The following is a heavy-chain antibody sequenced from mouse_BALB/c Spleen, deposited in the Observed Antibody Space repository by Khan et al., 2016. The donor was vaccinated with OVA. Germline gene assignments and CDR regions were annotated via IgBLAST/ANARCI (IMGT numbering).Heavy chain of an antibody. CDR3: ARGGYRSFAY. J-gene: IGHJ3*01. D-gene: IGHD2-14*01. CDR2: IYPGNSDT. V-gene: IGHV1-5*01. Sequence: VQLKESGTVLARPGASVKMSCKASGYSFTSYLIHWVKQRPGQGLEWIGDIYPGNSDTTYNQKLKDKAKLTAGKSAKTAYMERSSLTDEDSAVYYCARGGYRSFAYWGQGTLVTVSA. CDR1: GYSFTSYL.